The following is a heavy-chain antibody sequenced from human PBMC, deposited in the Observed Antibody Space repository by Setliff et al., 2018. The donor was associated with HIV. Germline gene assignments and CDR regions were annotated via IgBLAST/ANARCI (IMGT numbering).Heavy chain of an antibody. CDR3: ARGDTYYHDSSGYVKSALDCFDI. J-gene: IGHJ3*02. D-gene: IGHD3-22*01. V-gene: IGHV4-59*01. CDR1: GGSINNYC. Sequence: SETLSLTCTVSGGSINNYCCSWIRQPPGKGLEWIGYFCYTGRSNYNRALKSRVTMSLDRSKSQFSLELNSVTAADTALYYCARGDTYYHDSSGYVKSALDCFDIWGQGKMVTVSS. CDR2: FCYTGRS.